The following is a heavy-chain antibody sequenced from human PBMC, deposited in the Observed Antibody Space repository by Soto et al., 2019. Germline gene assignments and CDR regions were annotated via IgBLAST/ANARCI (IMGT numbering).Heavy chain of an antibody. Sequence: GGSLRLSCVVSVFPFGANAMSWVRQAPGKGLEWVSGLSNTGKRTSYADSVKGRFNISRDNSENTVYLQMNSLRVEDTAVYYCATEMGATQGPFDNWGQGTLVTVSS. CDR2: LSNTGKRT. D-gene: IGHD1-26*01. J-gene: IGHJ4*02. V-gene: IGHV3-23*01. CDR3: ATEMGATQGPFDN. CDR1: VFPFGANA.